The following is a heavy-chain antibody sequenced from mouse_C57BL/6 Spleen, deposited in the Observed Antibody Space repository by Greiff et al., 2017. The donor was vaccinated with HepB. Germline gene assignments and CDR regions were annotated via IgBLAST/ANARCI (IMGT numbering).Heavy chain of an antibody. CDR1: GFTFNTYA. V-gene: IGHV10-3*01. J-gene: IGHJ4*01. D-gene: IGHD2-4*01. Sequence: GGGLVQPKGSLKLSCAASGFTFNTYAMHWVRQAPGKGLEWVARIRSKSSNYATYYADSVKDRFTISRDDSQSMLYLQMNNLKTEDTAMYYCVRETIYYDYLVYYAMDYWGQGTSVTVSS. CDR2: IRSKSSNYAT. CDR3: VRETIYYDYLVYYAMDY.